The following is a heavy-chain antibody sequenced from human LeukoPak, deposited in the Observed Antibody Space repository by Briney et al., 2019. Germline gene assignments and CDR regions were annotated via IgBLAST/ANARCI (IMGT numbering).Heavy chain of an antibody. V-gene: IGHV4-34*01. D-gene: IGHD2-15*01. Sequence: SETLSLTCAVYGGSFSGYYWSWIRQPPGKGLEWIGEINHSGSTNYNPSLKSRVTISVDTSKNQFSLKLSSVSAADTAVYYCAQGGCSGGSCYPLGYWGQGTLVTVSS. CDR2: INHSGST. J-gene: IGHJ4*02. CDR1: GGSFSGYY. CDR3: AQGGCSGGSCYPLGY.